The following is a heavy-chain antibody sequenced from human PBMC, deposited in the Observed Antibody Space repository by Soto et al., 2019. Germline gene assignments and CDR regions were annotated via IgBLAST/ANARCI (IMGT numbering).Heavy chain of an antibody. Sequence: GGSLRLSCAASGFTFSSYAMHWVRQAPGKGLEWVAVISYDGSNKYYADSVKGRFTISRDNSKNTLYLQMNSLRAEDTAVYYCARDKPYGSSWYREFYHWFDPWGQGTLVTVSS. CDR3: ARDKPYGSSWYREFYHWFDP. V-gene: IGHV3-30-3*01. J-gene: IGHJ5*02. CDR2: ISYDGSNK. D-gene: IGHD6-13*01. CDR1: GFTFSSYA.